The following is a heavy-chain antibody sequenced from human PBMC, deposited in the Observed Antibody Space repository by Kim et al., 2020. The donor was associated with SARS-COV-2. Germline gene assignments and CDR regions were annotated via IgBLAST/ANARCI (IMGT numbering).Heavy chain of an antibody. V-gene: IGHV4-39*01. CDR2: IYDSGST. CDR1: GGSISSSSYY. Sequence: SETLSLTCTVSGGSISSSSYYWGWIRQPPGKGLEWIGSIYDSGSTYYNPSLKSRVTISVDTSKNQFSLKLSSVTAAGTAVYYCARHDSGWYSYWYFDLWGRGTLVTVSS. D-gene: IGHD6-19*01. J-gene: IGHJ2*01. CDR3: ARHDSGWYSYWYFDL.